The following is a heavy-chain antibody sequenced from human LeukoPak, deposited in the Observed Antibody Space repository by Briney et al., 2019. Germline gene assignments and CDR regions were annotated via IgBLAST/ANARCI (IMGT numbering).Heavy chain of an antibody. D-gene: IGHD4-17*01. J-gene: IGHJ4*02. CDR3: ARELGDYVLDY. CDR2: IYYSGST. CDR1: GGSISSGDYY. Sequence: SETLSLTCTVSGGSISSGDYYWSWIRQPPGRGLEWIGYIYYSGSTYYNPSLKSRVTISVDTSKNQFSLKLSSVTAADTAVYYCARELGDYVLDYWGQGTLVTVSS. V-gene: IGHV4-30-4*01.